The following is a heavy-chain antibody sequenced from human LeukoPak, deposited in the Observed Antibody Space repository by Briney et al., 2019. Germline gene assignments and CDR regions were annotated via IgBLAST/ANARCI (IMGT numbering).Heavy chain of an antibody. CDR1: GGSFSGYY. D-gene: IGHD6-6*01. J-gene: IGHJ5*02. V-gene: IGHV4-34*01. Sequence: SETLSLTCAVYGGSFSGYYWSWIRQPPGKGLEWIGEINHSGSTNYNPSLTSRVTISVDTSKNQFSLKLSSVTAADTAVYYCARGWGSSGFDPWGQGTLVTVSS. CDR2: INHSGST. CDR3: ARGWGSSGFDP.